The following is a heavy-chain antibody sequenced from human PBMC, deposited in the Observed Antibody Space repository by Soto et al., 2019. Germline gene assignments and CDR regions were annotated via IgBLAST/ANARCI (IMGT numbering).Heavy chain of an antibody. V-gene: IGHV3-43*01. CDR2: ISWDGGST. Sequence: GGSLRLSCTASGFTFDDYTMHWVRQAPGKGLEWVSLISWDGGSTYYADSVKGRFTISRDNSKNSLYLQMNSLRTEDTALYYCAKDITPDPFRYSYGYFSAFDIWGQGTMVTVSS. D-gene: IGHD5-18*01. CDR1: GFTFDDYT. J-gene: IGHJ3*02. CDR3: AKDITPDPFRYSYGYFSAFDI.